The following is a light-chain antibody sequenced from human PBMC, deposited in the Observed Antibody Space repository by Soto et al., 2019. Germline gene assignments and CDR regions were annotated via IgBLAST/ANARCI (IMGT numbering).Light chain of an antibody. CDR2: LNSDGSH. V-gene: IGLV4-69*01. J-gene: IGLJ2*01. CDR1: SGHSSYA. Sequence: QLVLTQSPSASASLGASVKLTCTLSSGHSSYAIAWHQQHPEKGPRYLMKLNSDGSHSKGDGIPDRFSGSSSGAERYLTISSLQSEDEADYYCQTWGTGIRVFGGGTKLTVL. CDR3: QTWGTGIRV.